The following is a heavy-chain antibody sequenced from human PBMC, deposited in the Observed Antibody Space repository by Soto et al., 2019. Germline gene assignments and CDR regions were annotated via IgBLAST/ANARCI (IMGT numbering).Heavy chain of an antibody. CDR3: ARIKYIMVRGETKFDP. V-gene: IGHV4-59*08. D-gene: IGHD3-10*01. CDR1: GGSISSYY. CDR2: IYYSGST. Sequence: PSETLSLTCTVSGGSISSYYWSWIRQPPGKGLEWIGYIYYSGSTNYNPSLKSRVTISVDTSKNQFSLKLSSVTAADTAVYYCARIKYIMVRGETKFDPWGQGTLVTVSS. J-gene: IGHJ5*02.